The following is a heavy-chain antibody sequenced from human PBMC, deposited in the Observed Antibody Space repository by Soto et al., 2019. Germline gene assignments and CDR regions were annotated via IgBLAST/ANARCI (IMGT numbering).Heavy chain of an antibody. Sequence: QVQLQESGPGLVKPSETLSLTCTVSGAPITTTKWWAWVRLPPGKGLEWIGELSRGDERSSNPSLEGRFTMSLDKSNNHFSLKLTSATAAATAIYYCATQTISYTWGVWGRGPSVTVSS. D-gene: IGHD3-16*01. V-gene: IGHV4-4*02. CDR3: ATQTISYTWGV. J-gene: IGHJ6*02. CDR1: GAPITTTKW. CDR2: LSRGDER.